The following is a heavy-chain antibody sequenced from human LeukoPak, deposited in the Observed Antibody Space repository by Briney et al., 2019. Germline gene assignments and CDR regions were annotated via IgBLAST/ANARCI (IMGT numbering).Heavy chain of an antibody. J-gene: IGHJ4*02. Sequence: PGGSLRLSCAASGFTFSSYTMSWVRQAPGKGLEWVSTFSGGGGSTYYANSVKGRFTISRDNSKNTLYLQMNSLRAEDTAVYYCAKDLGFGDLAFDYWGQGALVSVSS. V-gene: IGHV3-23*01. D-gene: IGHD3-10*01. CDR1: GFTFSSYT. CDR3: AKDLGFGDLAFDY. CDR2: FSGGGGST.